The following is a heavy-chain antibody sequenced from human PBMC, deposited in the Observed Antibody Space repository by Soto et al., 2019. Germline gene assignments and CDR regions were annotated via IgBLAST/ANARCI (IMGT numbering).Heavy chain of an antibody. J-gene: IGHJ4*02. Sequence: EVQLLESGGGLVLPGGSLRLSCAASGFTVSSYTMSWVRQGPGKGLEWVSGISSSGGSTVYADSVKGRFTISRDNFKITLYLQMNSLRAEDTAVYYWSKGWGDYWGQGTPVTVSS. D-gene: IGHD7-27*01. V-gene: IGHV3-23*01. CDR2: ISSSGGST. CDR1: GFTVSSYT. CDR3: SKGWGDY.